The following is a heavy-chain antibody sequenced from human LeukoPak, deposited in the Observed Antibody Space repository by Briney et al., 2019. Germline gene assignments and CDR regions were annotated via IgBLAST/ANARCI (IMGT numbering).Heavy chain of an antibody. D-gene: IGHD1-26*01. CDR2: IYYSGST. CDR1: GGSISSTSYY. J-gene: IGHJ4*02. Sequence: PSETLSLTCTVSGGSISSTSYYWGWIRQPPGKGLEWIGSIYYSGSTYYNPSLKSRVTISVDTSKNQFSLKLSSVTAADTAVYYCARCGSYFNYFDYWGQGTLVTVSS. CDR3: ARCGSYFNYFDY. V-gene: IGHV4-39*01.